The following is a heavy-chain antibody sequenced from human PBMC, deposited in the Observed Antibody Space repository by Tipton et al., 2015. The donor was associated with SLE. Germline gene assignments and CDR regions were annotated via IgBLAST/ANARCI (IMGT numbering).Heavy chain of an antibody. V-gene: IGHV3-7*01. CDR2: IKPDGSEK. J-gene: IGHJ4*02. CDR3: GSIY. CDR1: GFTFSTYW. Sequence: GSLRLSCAASGFTFSTYWMSWVRQAPGKGLEWVANIKPDGSEKYCVDSVEGRFTISRDNAKKALYLQMDNLRAEDTAVYYCGSIYWGQGTRVTVSS.